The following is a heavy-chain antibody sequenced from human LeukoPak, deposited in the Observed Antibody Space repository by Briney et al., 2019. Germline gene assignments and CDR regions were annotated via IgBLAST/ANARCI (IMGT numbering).Heavy chain of an antibody. CDR2: IYYSGST. D-gene: IGHD3-22*01. CDR1: GGSISSSSYY. CDR3: ARQRYYYDTSGYYQHFDS. Sequence: KPSETLSLTCTVSGGSISSSSYYWGWIRQPPGKGLEWIGSIYYSGSTYYNPSLKSRVTISVDTSKNQFSLKLNSVTAADTAVYYCARQRYYYDTSGYYQHFDSWGQGTLVTVSS. V-gene: IGHV4-39*01. J-gene: IGHJ4*02.